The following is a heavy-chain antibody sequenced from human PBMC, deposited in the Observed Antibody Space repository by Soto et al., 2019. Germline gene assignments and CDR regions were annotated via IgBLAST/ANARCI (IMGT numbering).Heavy chain of an antibody. CDR1: GGSISSYY. CDR2: IFYSGST. Sequence: QVQLQESGPGLVKPSETLSLTCTVSGGSISSYYWSWIRQPPGKGLEWIGYIFYSGSTNYNPSLKSRVTISVDTSKNQFSLKLSSETAADTAVYYCARLYGLDAFDFWGQGTMVTVSS. V-gene: IGHV4-59*08. J-gene: IGHJ3*01. D-gene: IGHD3-16*02. CDR3: ARLYGLDAFDF.